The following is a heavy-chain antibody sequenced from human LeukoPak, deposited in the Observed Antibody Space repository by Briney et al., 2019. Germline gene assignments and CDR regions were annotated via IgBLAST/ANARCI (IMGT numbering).Heavy chain of an antibody. V-gene: IGHV3-30*04. Sequence: GGSLRRYCAASGFTCSSYAMHWDRQAQGKGLEGLADISYDGSNKYYADSGKGRFTISSDNSKNTLYLQMNSLRAEDTAVYYCARADYGDYAFDYWGQGTLVTVSS. D-gene: IGHD4-17*01. CDR2: ISYDGSNK. CDR3: ARADYGDYAFDY. CDR1: GFTCSSYA. J-gene: IGHJ4*02.